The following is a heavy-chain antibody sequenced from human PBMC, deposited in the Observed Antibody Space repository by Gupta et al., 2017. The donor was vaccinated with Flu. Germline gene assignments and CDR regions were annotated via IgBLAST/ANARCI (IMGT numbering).Heavy chain of an antibody. CDR2: IKTKTEGETT. CDR3: ATDFRGFCSGDTCYGNY. D-gene: IGHD2-15*01. J-gene: IGHJ4*02. Sequence: WVRQAPGKGLEWVGRIKTKTEGETTDYSAPVQGRFIISREDSQNTLYLQMNSLKTEDTAVYYCATDFRGFCSGDTCYGNYWGQGTLVTVSS. V-gene: IGHV3-15*01.